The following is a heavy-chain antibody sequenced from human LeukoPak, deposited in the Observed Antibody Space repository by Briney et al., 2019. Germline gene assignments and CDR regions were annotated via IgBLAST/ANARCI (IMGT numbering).Heavy chain of an antibody. V-gene: IGHV3-30*02. CDR1: GFTFDDYA. CDR2: IRYDGSNK. CDR3: AKGVDILTGYYDY. J-gene: IGHJ4*02. Sequence: GRSLRLSCAASGFTFDDYAMHWVRQAPGKGLEWVAFIRYDGSNKYYADSVKGRFTISRDNSKNTLYLQMNSLRAEDTAVYYCAKGVDILTGYYDYWGQGTLVTVSS. D-gene: IGHD3-9*01.